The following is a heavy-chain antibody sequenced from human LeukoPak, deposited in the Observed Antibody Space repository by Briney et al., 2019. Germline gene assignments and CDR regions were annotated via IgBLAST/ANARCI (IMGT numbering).Heavy chain of an antibody. CDR3: ARSPDSDRLDY. J-gene: IGHJ4*02. CDR2: ILNGGKT. CDR1: GGSISRHY. Sequence: SSETLSLTCSVSGGSISRHYWSWIRQPPGKGLEWIGNILNGGKTHYHPSLKSRVTISGDTPKNQFSLKLSSVTAADTAVYYCARSPDSDRLDYWGQGTLVTVSS. V-gene: IGHV4-59*11. D-gene: IGHD3-22*01.